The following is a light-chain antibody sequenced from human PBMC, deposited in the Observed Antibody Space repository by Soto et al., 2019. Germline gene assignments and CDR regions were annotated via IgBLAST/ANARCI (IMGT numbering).Light chain of an antibody. Sequence: QFVLTQPASVSGSPGQSITISCTGTSSDIGDYNYVSWCQQHPGKAPKLIIFEVGDRPSGVSNRFSGSKSGYTASLTISGLQAEDEADYYCSSHTSTSTWVFGAGTKVTVL. CDR2: EVG. J-gene: IGLJ3*02. CDR1: SSDIGDYNY. CDR3: SSHTSTSTWV. V-gene: IGLV2-14*01.